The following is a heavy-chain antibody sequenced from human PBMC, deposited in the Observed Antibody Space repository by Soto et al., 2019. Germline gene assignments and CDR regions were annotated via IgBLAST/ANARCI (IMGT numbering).Heavy chain of an antibody. CDR3: AGERDVVVTAAMTVFDI. CDR1: GFTFSIYS. J-gene: IGHJ3*02. D-gene: IGHD2-2*01. Sequence: EVQLVESGGGLVKPGGSLRLSCAASGFTFSIYSMNWVSQAPGKGLEWVSSISSSSSYIYYADSVKGRFTISRDNTKNSLYLQMKGLRAEDTAVYYCAGERDVVVTAAMTVFDIWGQGTMVTVSS. CDR2: ISSSSSYI. V-gene: IGHV3-21*01.